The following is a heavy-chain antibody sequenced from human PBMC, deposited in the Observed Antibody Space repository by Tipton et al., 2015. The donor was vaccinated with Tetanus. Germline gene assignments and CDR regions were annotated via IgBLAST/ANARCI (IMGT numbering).Heavy chain of an antibody. CDR3: AMMADNWFDP. CDR2: VYYNGDT. CDR1: GDSMNRGTYY. D-gene: IGHD5-24*01. J-gene: IGHJ5*02. Sequence: GLVKPSETLSLMCSVSGDSMNRGTYYWGWIRQPPGKGLEWLGNVYYNGDTFYNSSLESRITISIDTSKNQFSLKWTSVTAADTAVYYCAMMADNWFDPWGQGTLVTVSS. V-gene: IGHV4-39*01.